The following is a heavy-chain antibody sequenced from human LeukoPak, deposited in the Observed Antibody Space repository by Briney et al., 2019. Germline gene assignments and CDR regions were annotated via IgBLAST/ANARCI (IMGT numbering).Heavy chain of an antibody. J-gene: IGHJ4*02. D-gene: IGHD6-6*01. CDR3: ARRQLVRGGYFDY. CDR1: GGSISSSSYY. CDR2: IYYSGST. V-gene: IGHV4-39*01. Sequence: SETLSLTCTVSGGSISSSSYYWGWIRQPPGKGLEWIGSIYYSGSTYYNPSLKSRVTISVDTSKNQFSLKLSSVTAADTAVYYCARRQLVRGGYFDYWGQGTLVTVSS.